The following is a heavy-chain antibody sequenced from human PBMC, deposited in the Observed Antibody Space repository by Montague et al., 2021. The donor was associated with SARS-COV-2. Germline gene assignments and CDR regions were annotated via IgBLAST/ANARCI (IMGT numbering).Heavy chain of an antibody. J-gene: IGHJ2*01. CDR2: NYYSGTT. V-gene: IGHV4-39*02. D-gene: IGHD3-16*01. CDR3: ASEDAGGWYFDL. CDR1: GGSISSSSYY. Sequence: SETLSLTCTVSGGSISSSSYYWGWIRQPPGKEPEGIGSNYYSGTTFSTPSLRSRVTMPVNTNKNHFSLRLISVAAADAAVFYCASEDAGGWYFDLWGRGTLVTVSS.